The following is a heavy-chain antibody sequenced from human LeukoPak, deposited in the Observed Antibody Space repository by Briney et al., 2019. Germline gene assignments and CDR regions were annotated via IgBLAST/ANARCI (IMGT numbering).Heavy chain of an antibody. J-gene: IGHJ6*03. CDR3: ARGSVLRFLEWLTYYYYMDV. D-gene: IGHD3-3*01. CDR2: INPNSGRT. Sequence: ASVKVSCKASGYTFTGYYMHWVRQAPGQGLEWMGWINPNSGRTNYAQKFQGRVTMTRDTSISTAYMELSRLRSDDTAVYYCARGSVLRFLEWLTYYYYMDVWGKGTTVTVSS. CDR1: GYTFTGYY. V-gene: IGHV1-2*02.